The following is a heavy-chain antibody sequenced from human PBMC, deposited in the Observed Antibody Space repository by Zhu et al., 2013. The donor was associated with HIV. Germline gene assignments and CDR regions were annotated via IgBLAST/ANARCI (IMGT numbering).Heavy chain of an antibody. J-gene: IGHJ4*02. D-gene: IGHD1-26*01. V-gene: IGHV1-3*01. CDR1: GFTFTNYA. Sequence: QVQLVQSGVEVKKPGASVKISCKTSGFTFTNYAVHWVHQAPGQRLEWMGWINAGDGQTRYLQQFQGRLTITRDTSATTAYMELSNLISEDTAVYYCALGGLDYWGQGTLVTVTS. CDR3: ALGGLDY. CDR2: INAGDGQT.